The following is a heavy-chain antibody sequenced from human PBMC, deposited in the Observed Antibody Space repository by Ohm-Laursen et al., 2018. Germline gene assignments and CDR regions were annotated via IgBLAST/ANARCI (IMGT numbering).Heavy chain of an antibody. CDR1: GGSFSGYY. D-gene: IGHD3-16*01. CDR2: INHRGST. CDR3: GRAYTI. J-gene: IGHJ4*02. V-gene: IGHV4-34*01. Sequence: SETLSLTCAVYGGSFSGYYWTWIRQPPGKGLEWIGEINHRGSTNYNASLKSRVTLSLDTSKNHFSLNLKSVTAADTAVYYCGRAYTIWGQGTLVTVSS.